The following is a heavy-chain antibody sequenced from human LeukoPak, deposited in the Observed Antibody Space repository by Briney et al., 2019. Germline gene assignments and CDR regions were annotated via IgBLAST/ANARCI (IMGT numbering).Heavy chain of an antibody. D-gene: IGHD3-22*01. CDR2: ISGTGGST. J-gene: IGHJ4*02. Sequence: GGSLRLSCVASGFSFNNFGMSWVRQAPGRGLEWLSSISGTGGSTHYADSVKGRFTISRDNSKNTLYLQMNSLRAGDTAVYYCAKSSYYDSSGFYREYYFDYWGQGTLVPVSS. CDR3: AKSSYYDSSGFYREYYFDY. V-gene: IGHV3-23*01. CDR1: GFSFNNFG.